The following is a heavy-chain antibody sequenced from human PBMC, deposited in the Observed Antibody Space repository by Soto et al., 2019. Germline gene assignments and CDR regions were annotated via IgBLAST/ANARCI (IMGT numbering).Heavy chain of an antibody. CDR2: ISAYNGNT. J-gene: IGHJ3*02. V-gene: IGHV1-18*01. Sequence: ASVKVSCKASGYTFTSYGISWVRQAPGQGLEWMGWISAYNGNTNYAQKLQGRVTMTTDTSTSTAYMELRSLRSDDTAVYYCARHTYQLLWYSDAFDIWGQGTMVTVSS. CDR1: GYTFTSYG. D-gene: IGHD2-2*01. CDR3: ARHTYQLLWYSDAFDI.